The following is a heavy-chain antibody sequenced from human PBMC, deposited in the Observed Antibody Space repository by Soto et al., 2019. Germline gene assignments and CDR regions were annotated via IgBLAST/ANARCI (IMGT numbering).Heavy chain of an antibody. CDR2: INSNWDNI. V-gene: IGHV3-74*01. D-gene: IGHD3-22*01. CDR3: ARVWANSGYYVAYDY. J-gene: IGHJ4*02. Sequence: PGGSLRLSCAASGFTFSSYWMHWVRLVPGKGLEWLSRINSNWDNIRYAEYVKGRFTISRDNAKILLYLQINSLRALVTAVYYCARVWANSGYYVAYDYWGQGT. CDR1: GFTFSSYW.